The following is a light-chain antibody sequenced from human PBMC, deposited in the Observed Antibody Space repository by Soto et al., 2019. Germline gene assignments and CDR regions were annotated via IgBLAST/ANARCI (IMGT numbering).Light chain of an antibody. V-gene: IGKV1D-12*01. CDR1: QYISTW. CDR2: AAS. Sequence: DIQMTQSPSSVSASVGDRIIITCRASQYISTWLAWYQRKPGEAPKLLIFAASRLHGGVPSRFSGSGSGTDFTLTINNLQPEDFATYYCQQADSFPLPFGGGTKVEVK. CDR3: QQADSFPLP. J-gene: IGKJ4*01.